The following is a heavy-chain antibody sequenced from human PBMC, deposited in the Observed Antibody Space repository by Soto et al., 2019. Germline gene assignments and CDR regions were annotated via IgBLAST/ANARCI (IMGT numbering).Heavy chain of an antibody. CDR1: GFTFTSSA. J-gene: IGHJ4*02. CDR3: AAGWELSPPYYFDY. V-gene: IGHV1-58*02. CDR2: IVVGSGNT. D-gene: IGHD3-16*02. Sequence: SVKVSCQASGFTFTSSAMQWVRQARGQRLEWIGWIVVGSGNTNYAQKFQERVTTTRDMSTSTAYMELSSLRSEDTAVYYCAAGWELSPPYYFDYWGQGTLVTVSS.